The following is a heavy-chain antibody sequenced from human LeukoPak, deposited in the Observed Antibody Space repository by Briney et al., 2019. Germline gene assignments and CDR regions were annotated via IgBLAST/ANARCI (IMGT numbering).Heavy chain of an antibody. CDR1: GYTFTIYG. CDR3: ARALPGAATAHNWFDP. Sequence: GASVRVSCKAPGYTFTIYGISWVRQAPGQGLEWMGWISGFNGATNYAQKFQGRVTMTIDTSTNTTYMDLRTVTSDDTAIYYCARALPGAATAHNWFDPWGQGTLVTVSS. J-gene: IGHJ5*02. D-gene: IGHD6-13*01. CDR2: ISGFNGAT. V-gene: IGHV1-18*01.